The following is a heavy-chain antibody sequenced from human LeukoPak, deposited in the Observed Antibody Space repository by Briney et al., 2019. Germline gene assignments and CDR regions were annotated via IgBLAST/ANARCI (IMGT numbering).Heavy chain of an antibody. D-gene: IGHD5-12*01. CDR1: GCTFTGYY. CDR2: INPNSGGT. CDR3: ARDDGGGYDTDYYYYYGMDV. J-gene: IGHJ6*02. Sequence: ASVKVSCKASGCTFTGYYMHWVRQAPGQGLEWMGWINPNSGGTNYAQKFQGRVTMTRDTSISTAYMELSRLRSDDTAVYYCARDDGGGYDTDYYYYYGMDVWGQGTTVTVSS. V-gene: IGHV1-2*02.